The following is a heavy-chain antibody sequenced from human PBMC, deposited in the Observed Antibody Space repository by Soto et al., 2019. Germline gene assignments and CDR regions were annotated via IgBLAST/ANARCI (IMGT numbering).Heavy chain of an antibody. J-gene: IGHJ4*02. CDR3: ARERGGYSYGDY. D-gene: IGHD5-18*01. CDR2: VNIYEGST. Sequence: QVQLVQSGAEVKKPGASVKVSCKASGYTFTSYGITWVRQAPGQGLEWMGWVNIYEGSTNYAQKCQGRVTMTTDTSRSTVYLELRSLRSDDTAIYYCARERGGYSYGDYWGQGTLVTVSS. V-gene: IGHV1-18*01. CDR1: GYTFTSYG.